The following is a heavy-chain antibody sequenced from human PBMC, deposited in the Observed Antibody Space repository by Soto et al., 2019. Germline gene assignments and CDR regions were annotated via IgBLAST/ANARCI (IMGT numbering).Heavy chain of an antibody. CDR2: ISWNGNFT. Sequence: EVQLVESGGDMVQPSRSLKLSCVGSGYSFEDYSMHWVRQAPGKGLEWVSGISWNGNFTGYADSVKGRFTISRDNAKNSLFLQMRSLRLEDTALYYCVGGSWFDWVQGTLVTVSS. CDR3: VGGSWFD. D-gene: IGHD2-15*01. V-gene: IGHV3-9*01. CDR1: GYSFEDYS. J-gene: IGHJ4*02.